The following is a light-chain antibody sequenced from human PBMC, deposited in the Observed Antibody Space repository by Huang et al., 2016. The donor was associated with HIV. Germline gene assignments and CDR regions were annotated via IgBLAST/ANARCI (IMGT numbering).Light chain of an antibody. Sequence: EIVLTQSPATLSVSPGGSATLSGRTSQTIYTNLAWYQLKPGQAPGLLIYGASNWATGIPARFSGSGSGTDFTLTISSLQSEDFAVYYCQQYNNWPPMYTFGQGTKLEIK. CDR2: GAS. J-gene: IGKJ2*01. V-gene: IGKV3-15*01. CDR1: QTIYTN. CDR3: QQYNNWPPMYT.